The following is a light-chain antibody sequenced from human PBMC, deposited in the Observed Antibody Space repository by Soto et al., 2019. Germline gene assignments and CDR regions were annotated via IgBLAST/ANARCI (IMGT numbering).Light chain of an antibody. Sequence: QSVLTQPASVSGSPGQSITISCTGNSSDVGGCNYVSWYQQHPGKAPKLLIYDVTNRPSGVSDRFSGSKSGNTASLTITGLQAEDEADYYCASYTGAGTIYVCGTGTKVTVL. V-gene: IGLV2-14*01. CDR1: SSDVGGCNY. J-gene: IGLJ1*01. CDR3: ASYTGAGTIYV. CDR2: DVT.